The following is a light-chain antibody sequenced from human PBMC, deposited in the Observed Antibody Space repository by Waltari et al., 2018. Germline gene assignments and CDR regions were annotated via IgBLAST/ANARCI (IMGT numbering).Light chain of an antibody. CDR2: KAS. CDR3: QQYNSWT. V-gene: IGKV1-5*03. Sequence: DIQMTQSPSTLSASVGDRVTITCRASQSISSWLAWYQQKPGKDPKLLIYKASSLESGVPSRLSGSGSGTEFTLTISSLQPDDFATYYCQQYNSWTFGQGTKVEIK. J-gene: IGKJ1*01. CDR1: QSISSW.